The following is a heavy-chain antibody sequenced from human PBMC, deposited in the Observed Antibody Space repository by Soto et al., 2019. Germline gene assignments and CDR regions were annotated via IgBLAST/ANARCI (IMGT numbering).Heavy chain of an antibody. V-gene: IGHV3-30*09. CDR2: ISENGANK. J-gene: IGHJ4*02. CDR3: ARRLTKTVAALGY. D-gene: IGHD6-19*01. Sequence: QVQLVESGGGVVQTGASLRLSCSASGFTFTSFAIHWVRQAPGKGLEWVAVISENGANKYSAESVRGRFVISRDNSKNTVELEMNSLRPEDTAIYFWARRLTKTVAALGYWGQGALVTVSS. CDR1: GFTFTSFA.